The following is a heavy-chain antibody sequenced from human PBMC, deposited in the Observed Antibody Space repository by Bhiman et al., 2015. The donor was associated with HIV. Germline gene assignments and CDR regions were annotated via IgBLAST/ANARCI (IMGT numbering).Heavy chain of an antibody. V-gene: IGHV3-21*01. CDR3: ARDESQGAFDI. CDR1: GFTFSSYS. Sequence: VQLVESGGGVVQPGRSLRLSCAASGFTFSSYSMNWVRQAPGKGLAWVSSISSSSRYINYADSVQGRFTISRDNAKNSLYLQMNSLRAEDTSVYYCARDESQGAFDIWGQGTMVTVSS. CDR2: ISSSSRYI. J-gene: IGHJ3*02.